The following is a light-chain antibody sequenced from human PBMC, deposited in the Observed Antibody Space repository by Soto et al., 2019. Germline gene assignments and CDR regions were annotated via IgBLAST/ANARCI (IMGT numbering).Light chain of an antibody. CDR2: DAS. J-gene: IGKJ4*01. CDR1: QTISDY. V-gene: IGKV1-39*01. CDR3: QQANSFPLT. Sequence: DIQLTQSPSSLSASVGDIVTITCRAGQTISDYLNWYQQKPGKAPKLLIYDASSLQSGVPSRFSGSGSGTDFTLTISSLQPEDFATYYCQQANSFPLTFGGGTKVDIK.